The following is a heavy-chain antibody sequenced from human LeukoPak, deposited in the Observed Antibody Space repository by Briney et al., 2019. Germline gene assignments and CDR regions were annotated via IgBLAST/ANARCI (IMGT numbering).Heavy chain of an antibody. D-gene: IGHD6-13*01. CDR3: AKGQGAAAGTGTDY. J-gene: IGHJ4*02. Sequence: ILYDRSNKYYADSVKGRFTIPRDNSKHTLYLQMNSLRAEDTAVYYCAKGQGAAAGTGTDYWGQGTLVTVSS. V-gene: IGHV3-30*02. CDR2: ILYDRSNK.